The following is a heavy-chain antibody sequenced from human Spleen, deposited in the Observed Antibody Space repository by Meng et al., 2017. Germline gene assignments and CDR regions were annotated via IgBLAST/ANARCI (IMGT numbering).Heavy chain of an antibody. V-gene: IGHV3-15*01. CDR3: TTHFGSNFYRVHY. J-gene: IGHJ4*02. CDR1: GFTFGDYV. D-gene: IGHD6-13*01. Sequence: GGSLRLSCTASGFTFGDYVMSWVRQAPGKGLEWVGRLKSVIEGGTAAYAAPVKDRFRISRDDSKSILYLEMDSLKTEDTAVYYCTTHFGSNFYRVHYWGQGTLVTVSS. CDR2: LKSVIEGGTA.